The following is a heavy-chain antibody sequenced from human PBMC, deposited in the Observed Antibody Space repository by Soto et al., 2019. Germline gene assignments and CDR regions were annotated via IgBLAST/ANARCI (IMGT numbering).Heavy chain of an antibody. CDR1: GGTFSSYA. Sequence: GASVKVSCKASGGTFSSYAISWVRQAPGQGLEWMGGIIPIFGTANYAQKFQGRVTITADESTSTAYMELSSLRTENTDVYYCASSSTSWNMVVEYFQHWGQGTLVTVSS. CDR2: IIPIFGTA. CDR3: ASSSTSWNMVVEYFQH. V-gene: IGHV1-69*13. D-gene: IGHD2-2*01. J-gene: IGHJ1*01.